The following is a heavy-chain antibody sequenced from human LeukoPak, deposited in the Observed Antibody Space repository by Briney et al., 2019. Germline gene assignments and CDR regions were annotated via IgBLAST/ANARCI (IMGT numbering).Heavy chain of an antibody. V-gene: IGHV3-7*04. Sequence: GGSLRLSCAASGFTFSSSWMSWVRQAPGKGLEWVANINQHGSEKYYVDSVKGRFTISRDNAKNSLYLQMNSLRGEDTAVYYCARDEAWGQGTLVTVSS. CDR3: ARDEA. CDR2: INQHGSEK. J-gene: IGHJ5*02. CDR1: GFTFSSSW.